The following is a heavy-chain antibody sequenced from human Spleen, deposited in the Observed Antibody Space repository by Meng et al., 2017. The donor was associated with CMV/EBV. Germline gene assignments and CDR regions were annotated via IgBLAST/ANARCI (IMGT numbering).Heavy chain of an antibody. CDR3: ARDSAMGYYYYGMDV. D-gene: IGHD1-26*01. J-gene: IGHJ6*02. V-gene: IGHV3-48*04. CDR1: GFTFSDYA. CDR2: TSSSSRTI. Sequence: GGSLRLSCAASGFTFSDYAMNWVRQAPGKGLEWVSYTSSSSRTIFYADSVKGRFTISRDNAKNSLYLQMNSLRAEDTAVYYCARDSAMGYYYYGMDVWGQGTTVTVSS.